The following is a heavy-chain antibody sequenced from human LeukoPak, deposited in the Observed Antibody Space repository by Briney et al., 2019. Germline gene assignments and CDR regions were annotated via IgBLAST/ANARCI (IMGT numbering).Heavy chain of an antibody. D-gene: IGHD2-15*01. CDR2: IGSSGSTI. J-gene: IGHJ6*02. CDR3: ARDCSGGSCYYYYYGMDV. CDR1: GFTFSSYE. Sequence: GGSLRLSCAASGFTFSSYEMNWVRQAPGKGLEWVSYIGSSGSTIYYADPVKGRFTISRDNAKNSLYLQMNSLRAEDTAVYYCARDCSGGSCYYYYYGMDVWGQGTTVTVSS. V-gene: IGHV3-48*03.